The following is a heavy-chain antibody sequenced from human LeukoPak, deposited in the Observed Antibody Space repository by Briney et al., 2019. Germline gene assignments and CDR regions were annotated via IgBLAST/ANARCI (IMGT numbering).Heavy chain of an antibody. J-gene: IGHJ4*02. D-gene: IGHD3-10*01. CDR1: GDSISSYY. CDR2: IHTNGRT. Sequence: SETLSLTCTVSGDSISSYYWSWIRQTPGKGLEWIGYIHTNGRTNYSPSLRSRVTMSVDSSKNQLSLMLSSVTAADTAVYYCTRRAPTSYGHYLDSWGQGTLVTVSS. CDR3: TRRAPTSYGHYLDS. V-gene: IGHV4-4*09.